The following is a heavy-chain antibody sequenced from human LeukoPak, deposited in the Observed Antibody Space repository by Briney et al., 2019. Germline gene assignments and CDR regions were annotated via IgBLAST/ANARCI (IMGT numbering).Heavy chain of an antibody. J-gene: IGHJ4*02. CDR1: GFTFISYG. D-gene: IGHD5-18*01. CDR3: AVVWIQLWSAFDY. V-gene: IGHV3-30*03. Sequence: GGSLSLSCAASGFTFISYGMHWVRQAPGKGLEWVAVISYDGSNKYYADSVKGRFTISRDNSKNTLYLQMNSLRAEDTAVYYCAVVWIQLWSAFDYWGQGTLVTVSS. CDR2: ISYDGSNK.